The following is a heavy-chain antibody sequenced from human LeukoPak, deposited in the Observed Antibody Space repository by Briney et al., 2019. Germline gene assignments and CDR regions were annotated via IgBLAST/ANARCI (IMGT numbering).Heavy chain of an antibody. CDR3: ARDRGTSGYLP. V-gene: IGHV3-66*01. CDR2: IYSGGGT. CDR1: GFTVSSSY. J-gene: IGHJ5*02. Sequence: GGSLRLSCAASGFTVSSSYMNWVRQAPGKGLEWVSLIYSGGGTYYADSVKGRFTISRDNAKNSLHLQMSSLRDEDTAVYYCARDRGTSGYLPWGQGTLVTVSS. D-gene: IGHD3-22*01.